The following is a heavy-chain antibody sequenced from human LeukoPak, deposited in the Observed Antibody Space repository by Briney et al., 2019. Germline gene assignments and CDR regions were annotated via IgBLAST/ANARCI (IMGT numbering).Heavy chain of an antibody. Sequence: PGGSLRLSCAASGFTFSSYAMSWVRQAPGKGLEWVSAISGSGNSTYYADSVKGRFTISRDNFKNTLYLHMNSLRAEDTAVYYCAKGPYCSSTSCYTIGSFDYWGQGTLVSVSS. CDR3: AKGPYCSSTSCYTIGSFDY. J-gene: IGHJ4*02. V-gene: IGHV3-23*01. CDR1: GFTFSSYA. D-gene: IGHD2-2*02. CDR2: ISGSGNST.